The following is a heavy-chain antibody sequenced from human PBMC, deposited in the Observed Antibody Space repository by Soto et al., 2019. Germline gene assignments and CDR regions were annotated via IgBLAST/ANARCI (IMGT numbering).Heavy chain of an antibody. CDR3: AKGVDFFPYYYYMDV. CDR2: ISYDGSNK. Sequence: GGSLRLSCAASGFTFSSYAMHWVRQAPGKGLEWVAVISYDGSNKYYADSVKGRFTISRDNSKNTLYLQMNSLRAEDTAVYYCAKGVDFFPYYYYMDVWGKGTTVTVSS. J-gene: IGHJ6*03. D-gene: IGHD3-3*01. V-gene: IGHV3-30-3*01. CDR1: GFTFSSYA.